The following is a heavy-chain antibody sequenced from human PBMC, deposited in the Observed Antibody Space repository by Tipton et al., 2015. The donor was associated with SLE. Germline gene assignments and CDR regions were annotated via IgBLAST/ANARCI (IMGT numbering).Heavy chain of an antibody. V-gene: IGHV4-31*03. CDR2: IYYSGST. D-gene: IGHD2-21*01. Sequence: TLSLTCTVSGGSISSDGYYWSWIRQHPGKGLEWIGYIYYSGSTYYNPSLKSRVTISVDTSKNQFSLKLSSVTAADTAVYYCARGVAKRYFDYWGQGTLVTVSS. J-gene: IGHJ4*02. CDR1: GGSISSDGYY. CDR3: ARGVAKRYFDY.